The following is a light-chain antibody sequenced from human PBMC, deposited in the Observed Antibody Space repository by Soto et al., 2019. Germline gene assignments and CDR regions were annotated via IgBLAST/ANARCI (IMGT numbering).Light chain of an antibody. Sequence: EIVLTQSPGTLSLSPGERATLSCRASRSLSSSYVVWYQQKPGQAPRLLIYAAARRAAGIANRFSSSGSATEYTLTFSRLELEDFAVYYCQQQGTFGQGTKLDIK. V-gene: IGKV3-20*01. J-gene: IGKJ2*01. CDR1: RSLSSSY. CDR2: AAA. CDR3: QQQGT.